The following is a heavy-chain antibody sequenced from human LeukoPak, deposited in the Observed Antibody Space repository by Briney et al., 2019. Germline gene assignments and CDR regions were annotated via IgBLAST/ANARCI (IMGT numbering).Heavy chain of an antibody. CDR1: GFTFNTYW. V-gene: IGHV3-7*03. CDR2: IKQDGSEK. Sequence: GGSLRLSCAASGFTFNTYWMTWVRQAPGKGLEWVANIKQDGSEKYYVDSVKGRFTISRDNAKNSLYLQMNSLRAEDTAVYYCARAGGYDILTGSDYWGQGTLVTVSS. J-gene: IGHJ4*02. CDR3: ARAGGYDILTGSDY. D-gene: IGHD3-9*01.